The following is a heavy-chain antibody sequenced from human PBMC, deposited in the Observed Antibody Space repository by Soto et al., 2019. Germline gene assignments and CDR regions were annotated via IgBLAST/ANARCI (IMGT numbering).Heavy chain of an antibody. CDR1: GYTFTGYY. Sequence: ASVKVSCKASGYTFTGYYMHWVRQAPGQGLEWMGWINPNSGGTNYAQKFQGRVTMTRDTSISTAYMELSRLRSDDTAVYYCARMTTVTNYYYYGMDVWGQGTTVTVSS. J-gene: IGHJ6*02. CDR3: ARMTTVTNYYYYGMDV. D-gene: IGHD4-4*01. V-gene: IGHV1-2*02. CDR2: INPNSGGT.